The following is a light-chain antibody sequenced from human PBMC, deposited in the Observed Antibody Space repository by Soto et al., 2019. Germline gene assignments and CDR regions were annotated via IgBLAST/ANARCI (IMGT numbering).Light chain of an antibody. CDR1: QDIKNY. Sequence: DIQMTQSPSSLSASVGDRVTITCQASQDIKNYLNWYQQKSGKAPKLLIYDASDLETGVPSRFSGSGSGTDFTFTINSLQPEDIATYYCQQSYSTPPWTFGQGTKVDIK. CDR3: QQSYSTPPWT. V-gene: IGKV1-33*01. J-gene: IGKJ1*01. CDR2: DAS.